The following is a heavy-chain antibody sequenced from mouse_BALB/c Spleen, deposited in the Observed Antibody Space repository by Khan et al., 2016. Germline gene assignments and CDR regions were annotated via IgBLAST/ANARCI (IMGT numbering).Heavy chain of an antibody. J-gene: IGHJ3*01. CDR3: ARWLRQRNWFAY. V-gene: IGHV3-2*02. CDR2: ISYSGST. Sequence: EVKLEESGPGLVKPSQSLSLTCTVTGYSITSDYAWNWIRQFPGNKLEWMGYISYSGSTSYNPSLKSRISITRDTSKNQFFLQLNSVTTEDTATYYCARWLRQRNWFAYWGQGTLVTVSA. D-gene: IGHD2-2*01. CDR1: GYSITSDYA.